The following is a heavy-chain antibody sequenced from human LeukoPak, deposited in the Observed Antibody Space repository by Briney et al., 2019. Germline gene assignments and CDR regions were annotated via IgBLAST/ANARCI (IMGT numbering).Heavy chain of an antibody. D-gene: IGHD2-15*01. CDR2: ISAYNGNT. V-gene: IGHV1-18*01. CDR1: GYTFTSYG. CDR3: ARVLTDCSGGSNQCGNNWFDP. J-gene: IGHJ5*02. Sequence: GSVKVSCKASGYTFTSYGISWVRQAPGQGLEWMGWISAYNGNTNYAQKLQGRVTMTTDTSTSTAYMELRSLRSDDTAVYYCARVLTDCSGGSNQCGNNWFDPWGQGTLVTVSS.